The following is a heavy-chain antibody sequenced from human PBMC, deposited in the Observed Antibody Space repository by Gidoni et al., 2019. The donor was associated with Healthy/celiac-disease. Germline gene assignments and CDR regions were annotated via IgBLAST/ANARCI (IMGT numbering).Heavy chain of an antibody. CDR1: GFTFSSYA. CDR2: ISYDGSNK. Sequence: QVQLVESGGGVVQPGRSLRLSCAASGFTFSSYATHWVRQAPGKGLEWVAVISYDGSNKYYADSVKGRFTISRDNSKNTLYLQMNSLRAEDTAVYYCARDLGPVRRGTAQYYYYGMDVWGQGTTVTVSS. V-gene: IGHV3-30-3*01. J-gene: IGHJ6*02. CDR3: ARDLGPVRRGTAQYYYYGMDV. D-gene: IGHD1-1*01.